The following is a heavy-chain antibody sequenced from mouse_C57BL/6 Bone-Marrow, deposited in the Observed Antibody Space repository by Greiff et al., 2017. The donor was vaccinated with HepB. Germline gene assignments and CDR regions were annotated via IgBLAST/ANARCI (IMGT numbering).Heavy chain of an antibody. J-gene: IGHJ3*01. CDR1: GYTFTSYW. V-gene: IGHV1-69*01. D-gene: IGHD1-1*01. CDR2: IDPSDSYT. Sequence: QVQLKQPGAELVMPGASVKLSCKASGYTFTSYWMHWVKQRPGQGLEWIGEIDPSDSYTNYNQKFKGKSTLTVDKSSSTAYMQLSSLTSEDSAVYYCARREDYYGSSSWFAYWGQGTLVTVSA. CDR3: ARREDYYGSSSWFAY.